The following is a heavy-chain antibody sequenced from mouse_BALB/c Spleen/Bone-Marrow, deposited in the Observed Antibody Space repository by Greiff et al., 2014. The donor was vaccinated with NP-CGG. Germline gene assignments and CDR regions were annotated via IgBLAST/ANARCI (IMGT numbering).Heavy chain of an antibody. D-gene: IGHD1-1*01. CDR1: GYTFTDYA. V-gene: IGHV1-67*01. CDR2: ISTYSGNT. Sequence: VQLLESGPELVRPGGSVKLSCKGSGYTFTDYAMHWVKQSHAKSLEWIGVISTYSGNTNYNQKIKGKATITVDKSSSTAYMELTRLTSEDSAIYYCTRDGYDSSYYAMDYWGQGTSVTVSS. CDR3: TRDGYDSSYYAMDY. J-gene: IGHJ4*01.